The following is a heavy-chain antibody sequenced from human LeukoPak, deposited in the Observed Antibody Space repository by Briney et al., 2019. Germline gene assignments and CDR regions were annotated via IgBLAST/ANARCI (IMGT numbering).Heavy chain of an antibody. CDR2: ISAYNGNT. J-gene: IGHJ3*02. CDR3: ARASYYYDSSGYYPPLDAFDI. D-gene: IGHD3-22*01. CDR1: GYTFTCYG. Sequence: GASVKVSCKASGYTFTCYGISWVRQAPGQGLEWMGWISAYNGNTNYAQKLQGRVTMTTDTSTSTAYMELRSLRSDDTAVYYCARASYYYDSSGYYPPLDAFDIWGQGTMVTVSS. V-gene: IGHV1-18*01.